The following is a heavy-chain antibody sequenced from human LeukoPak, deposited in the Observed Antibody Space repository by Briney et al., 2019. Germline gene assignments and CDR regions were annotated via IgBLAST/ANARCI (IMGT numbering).Heavy chain of an antibody. Sequence: PGGSLRLSCAASGFTFSNYWMTWVRQAPGKGLEGGANIKEDGSEKYNVDSVKGRFTISRDNAKNSLYLQMNSLRAEGTAVYYCARFIRGVTQSSYDSWGQGTLVTVSS. CDR1: GFTFSNYW. J-gene: IGHJ4*02. V-gene: IGHV3-7*01. CDR2: IKEDGSEK. D-gene: IGHD3-10*01. CDR3: ARFIRGVTQSSYDS.